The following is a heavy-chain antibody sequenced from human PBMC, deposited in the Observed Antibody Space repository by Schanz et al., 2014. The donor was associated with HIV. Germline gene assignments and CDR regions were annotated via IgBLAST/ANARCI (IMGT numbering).Heavy chain of an antibody. CDR3: ARGEGYYYDSSGFPLASGMDV. J-gene: IGHJ6*02. CDR2: INHSGST. V-gene: IGHV4-34*01. D-gene: IGHD3-22*01. CDR1: GGSFSGYF. Sequence: QVQLQQWGAGLLKPSETLSLTCAVYGGSFSGYFWAWIRQPPGKGLEWIGEINHSGSTNYNPSLKSRVTISVDTSKNPFSLELTSVTAADTAVYYCARGEGYYYDSSGFPLASGMDVWGQGTTVTVSS.